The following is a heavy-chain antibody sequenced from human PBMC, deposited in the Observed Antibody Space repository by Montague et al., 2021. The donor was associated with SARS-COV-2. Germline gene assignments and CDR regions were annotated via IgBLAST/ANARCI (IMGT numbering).Heavy chain of an antibody. Sequence: SETLSLTCSVSGFSISSGYYWVWIRQTPGKGLEWIGSRYQNGATYYSPSLTRPVTILLDTSKNQFSLSLTSVTAADTSVYYCARSGVGIFDFSYFDSWGQGSLVIVSS. CDR2: RYQNGAT. V-gene: IGHV4-38-2*02. CDR1: GFSISSGYY. J-gene: IGHJ4*02. D-gene: IGHD3-3*01. CDR3: ARSGVGIFDFSYFDS.